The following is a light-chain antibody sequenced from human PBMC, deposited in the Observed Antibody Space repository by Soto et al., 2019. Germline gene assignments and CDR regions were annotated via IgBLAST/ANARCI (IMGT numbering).Light chain of an antibody. CDR1: QGIANY. CDR3: QKYNGALWA. V-gene: IGKV1-27*01. J-gene: IGKJ1*01. CDR2: AAS. Sequence: DIQMTQSPSSLSASIGDRVTITCRASQGIANYLAWYQQKPGKVPKLLIYAASSLQSGAPSRFSGSGSGTDFTLTVRGLQPEDVATYYCQKYNGALWAFGQGTKVDIK.